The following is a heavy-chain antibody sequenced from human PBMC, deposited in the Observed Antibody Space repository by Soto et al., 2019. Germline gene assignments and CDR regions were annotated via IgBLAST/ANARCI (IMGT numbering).Heavy chain of an antibody. CDR1: GGTFSSYT. V-gene: IGHV1-69*02. J-gene: IGHJ4*02. Sequence: QVQLVQSGAEVKKPGSSVKVSCKASGGTFSSYTISWVRQAPGQGLEWMGRIIPILGIANYAQKFQGRFTITADKSTSTAYRELSSLRSEDTAVYYCASRYDSSDYWGQGTLVTVSS. CDR3: ASRYDSSDY. CDR2: IIPILGIA. D-gene: IGHD3-22*01.